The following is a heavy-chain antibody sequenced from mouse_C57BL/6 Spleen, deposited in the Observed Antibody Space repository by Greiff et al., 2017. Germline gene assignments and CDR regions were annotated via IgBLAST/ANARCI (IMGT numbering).Heavy chain of an antibody. Sequence: QVQLQQSGAELVRPGASVKLSCKASGYTFTDYYINWVKQRPGQGLEWIARIYPGSGNTYYNEKFKGKATLTAEKSSSTAYMQLSSLTSEDSAVYFCARGAYYEGTMDYWGQGTSVTVSS. CDR3: ARGAYYEGTMDY. D-gene: IGHD2-10*01. CDR2: IYPGSGNT. V-gene: IGHV1-76*01. CDR1: GYTFTDYY. J-gene: IGHJ4*01.